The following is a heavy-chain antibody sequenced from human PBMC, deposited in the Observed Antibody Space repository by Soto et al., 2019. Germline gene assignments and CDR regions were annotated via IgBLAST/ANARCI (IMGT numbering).Heavy chain of an antibody. CDR1: GFTFSSYS. Sequence: EVQLVESGGGLVKPGGSLRLSCAASGFTFSSYSMNWVRKAPGKGLEWVSSISSSSSYIYYADSVKGRFTISRDNAKNSLYLQMNSLRAEDTAVYYCARKNLEYSSFYYYYGMDVWGQGTTVTVSS. D-gene: IGHD6-6*01. CDR3: ARKNLEYSSFYYYYGMDV. J-gene: IGHJ6*02. CDR2: ISSSSSYI. V-gene: IGHV3-21*01.